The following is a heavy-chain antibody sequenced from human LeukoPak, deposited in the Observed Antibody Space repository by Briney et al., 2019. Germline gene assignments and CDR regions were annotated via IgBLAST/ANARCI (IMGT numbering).Heavy chain of an antibody. D-gene: IGHD3-3*01. CDR2: IYYSGST. CDR3: ARHRKGFWRGYYNYYYYYGMDV. J-gene: IGHJ6*02. V-gene: IGHV4-59*08. Sequence: SETLSLTCTVSGGSISSYYWSWIRQPPGKGPEWIEYIYYSGSTNYNPSLKSRVTISVDTSKNQFSLKLSSVTAADTAVYYCARHRKGFWRGYYNYYYYYGMDVWGQGTTVTVSS. CDR1: GGSISSYY.